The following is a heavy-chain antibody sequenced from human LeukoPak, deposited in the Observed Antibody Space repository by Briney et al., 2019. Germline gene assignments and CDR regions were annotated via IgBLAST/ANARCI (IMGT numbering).Heavy chain of an antibody. D-gene: IGHD7-27*01. V-gene: IGHV3-23*01. CDR1: GFTFSSYA. CDR3: ARVGDWGFDY. J-gene: IGHJ4*02. CDR2: ISGSGGST. Sequence: GGSLRLSCAASGFTFSSYAMSWVRQAPGKGLEWVSAISGSGGSTYYADSVKGRFTISRDNAKNSLYLQMNSLRDEDTAVYYCARVGDWGFDYWGQGTLVTVSS.